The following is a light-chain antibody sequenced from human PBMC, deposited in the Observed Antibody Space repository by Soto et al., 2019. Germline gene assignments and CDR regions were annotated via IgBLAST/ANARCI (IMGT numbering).Light chain of an antibody. V-gene: IGKV3-20*01. CDR1: QSVRSSF. Sequence: EIVLTQSPGTLSLSPGERATLSCRASQSVRSSFFAWYQQKPGQAPRLLIYDVSVRATGIPDRFSGSGSGTAFTITINRLEPEDFAVYYCQQYENSVMYTFGQGTKLEIK. CDR3: QQYENSVMYT. J-gene: IGKJ2*01. CDR2: DVS.